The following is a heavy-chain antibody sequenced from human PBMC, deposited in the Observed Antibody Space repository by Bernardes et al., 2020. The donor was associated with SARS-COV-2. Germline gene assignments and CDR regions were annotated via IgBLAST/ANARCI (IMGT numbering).Heavy chain of an antibody. Sequence: GGSLRLSCAASGFTFSNAWMSWVRQAPGKGLEWVGRIKSKTDGGTTDYAAPVKGRFTISRDDSKNTLYLQMNSLKTEDTAVYYCTTTIFGVVTRFFGPQPESYYYMDVWGKGTTVTVSS. D-gene: IGHD3-3*01. CDR3: TTTIFGVVTRFFGPQPESYYYMDV. J-gene: IGHJ6*03. CDR1: GFTFSNAW. V-gene: IGHV3-15*01. CDR2: IKSKTDGGTT.